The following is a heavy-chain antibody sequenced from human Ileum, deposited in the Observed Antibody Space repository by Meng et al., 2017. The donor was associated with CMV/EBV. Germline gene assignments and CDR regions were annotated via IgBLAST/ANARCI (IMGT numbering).Heavy chain of an antibody. CDR3: ARNYGSGNWNFFHY. J-gene: IGHJ4*02. D-gene: IGHD3-10*01. CDR2: IYTSGTT. V-gene: IGHV4-4*07. Sequence: QGRSQEAGPGLVKTSETLSLTCYVSGGSISNYYWSGIRQPAGKGLEWIAHIYTSGTTNYNPSLKSRVTMSVDTSRNQFSLKLTSVTAADTAVYYCARNYGSGNWNFFHYWGQGTLVTVSS. CDR1: GGSISNYY.